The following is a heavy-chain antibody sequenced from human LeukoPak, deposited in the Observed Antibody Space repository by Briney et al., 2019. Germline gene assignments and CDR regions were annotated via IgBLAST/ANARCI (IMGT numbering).Heavy chain of an antibody. Sequence: PGGSLRLSCAASGFTFSSYAMHWVRQAPGKGLEWVAVISYDGSNKYYADSVKGRFTISRDNSKNTLYLQMNSLRAEDTAVYYCAREIGPGSYYNGRYYYGMDVWGQGTTVTVSS. CDR3: AREIGPGSYYNGRYYYGMDV. V-gene: IGHV3-30*04. CDR1: GFTFSSYA. J-gene: IGHJ6*02. D-gene: IGHD3-10*01. CDR2: ISYDGSNK.